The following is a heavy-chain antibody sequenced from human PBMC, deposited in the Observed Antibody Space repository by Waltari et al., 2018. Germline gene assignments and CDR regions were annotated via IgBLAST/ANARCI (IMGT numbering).Heavy chain of an antibody. V-gene: IGHV3-21*01. CDR2: IGGSGTSI. J-gene: IGHJ4*02. CDR3: AREGGANYGESFDY. D-gene: IGHD4-17*01. CDR1: GFTFSTYA. Sequence: EVQVVESGGGLVKPGGSLRLSCAASGFTFSTYAMNWVRQAPGKGLEWVSSIGGSGTSIYYADSVKGRFTISIDNAKNSLYLQMNSLRAEDAAVYYCAREGGANYGESFDYWGLGTLVTVSS.